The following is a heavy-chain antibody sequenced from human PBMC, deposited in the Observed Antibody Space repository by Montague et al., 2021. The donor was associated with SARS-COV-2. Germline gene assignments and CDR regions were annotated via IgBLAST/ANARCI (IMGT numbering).Heavy chain of an antibody. Sequence: SETLSLTCTVSGGSISSSSYYWDWIRQPPGKGLEWIGSIYYSGSTYHNPSLKSRVTISVDTSKNQFSLKLSSVTAADTAVYYCAREGGWLSRGSYYFDYWGQGTLVTVSS. CDR1: GGSISSSSYY. CDR3: AREGGWLSRGSYYFDY. J-gene: IGHJ4*02. D-gene: IGHD3-22*01. CDR2: IYYSGST. V-gene: IGHV4-39*07.